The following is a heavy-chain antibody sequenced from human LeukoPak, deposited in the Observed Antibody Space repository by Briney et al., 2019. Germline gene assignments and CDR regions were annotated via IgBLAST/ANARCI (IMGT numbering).Heavy chain of an antibody. CDR2: INSDGSST. CDR1: GFTFSSYW. D-gene: IGHD4-17*01. CDR3: VRDSDTYGDHTTRRFDS. Sequence: GGSLRLSCAASGFTFSSYWMHWVRQAPGKGLVWVSRINSDGSSTSYADSVKGRFTIPRDNAKNSLYLEMNSLRAEDTAMYHCVRDSDTYGDHTTRRFDSWGQGTRVTVAS. V-gene: IGHV3-74*01. J-gene: IGHJ4*02.